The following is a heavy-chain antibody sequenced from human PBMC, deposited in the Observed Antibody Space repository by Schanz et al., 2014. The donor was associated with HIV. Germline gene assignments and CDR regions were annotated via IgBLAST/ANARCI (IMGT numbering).Heavy chain of an antibody. J-gene: IGHJ6*02. CDR2: ISYDGSNK. V-gene: IGHV3-30*18. CDR3: AKGSSLWSFYYGMDA. D-gene: IGHD3-10*01. Sequence: QVQLVESGGGVVQPGRSLRLSCAASGFTFSSYGMHWVRQAPGKGLEWVAVISYDGSNKYYADSVKGRFTISRDNSKNTLYLQMNSLRAEDTAVYYCAKGSSLWSFYYGMDAWGQGTTVTVS. CDR1: GFTFSSYG.